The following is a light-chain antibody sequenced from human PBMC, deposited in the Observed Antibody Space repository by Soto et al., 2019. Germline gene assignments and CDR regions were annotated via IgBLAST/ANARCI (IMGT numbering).Light chain of an antibody. CDR1: SSDVGGYNY. CDR3: SSYTSDSTLV. J-gene: IGLJ2*01. CDR2: EVS. V-gene: IGLV2-14*01. Sequence: QSALTQPASVSGSPGQSITISCTGTSSDVGGYNYVSWYQQHPGKAPRLIIYEVSNRPSGVSNRFSGSKSGSTASLTISGLQAEDESNYYCSSYTSDSTLVFGGGTQLTVL.